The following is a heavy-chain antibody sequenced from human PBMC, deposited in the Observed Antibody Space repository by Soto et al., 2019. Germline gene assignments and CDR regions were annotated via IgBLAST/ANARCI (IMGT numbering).Heavy chain of an antibody. CDR3: ARDTEDIVVVVAASHSGAFDI. Sequence: ASVKVSCKASGYTFTSYAMHWVRQAPGQRLEWMGWINAGNGNTKYSQKFQGRVPITRDTSASTAYMELSSLRSEDTAVYYCARDTEDIVVVVAASHSGAFDIWGQGTMVTVSS. V-gene: IGHV1-3*01. CDR1: GYTFTSYA. CDR2: INAGNGNT. D-gene: IGHD2-15*01. J-gene: IGHJ3*02.